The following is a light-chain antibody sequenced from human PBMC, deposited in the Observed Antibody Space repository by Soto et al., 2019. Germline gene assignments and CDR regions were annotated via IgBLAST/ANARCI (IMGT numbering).Light chain of an antibody. CDR3: QQSFNTPRT. CDR1: QSIRTY. V-gene: IGKV1-39*01. CDR2: GAS. Sequence: DIQMTQSPSSLSASVGDRVTITFRASQSIRTYVNWYQQKPGKAPNLLIYGASSLQSGVPSRFSGSGSGTDFTLTISSLQPDDFATYYCQQSFNTPRTFGQGTKVDIK. J-gene: IGKJ1*01.